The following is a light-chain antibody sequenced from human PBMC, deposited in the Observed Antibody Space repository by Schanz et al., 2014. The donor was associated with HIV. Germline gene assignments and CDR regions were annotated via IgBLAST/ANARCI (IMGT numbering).Light chain of an antibody. Sequence: QSALAQPASVSGSPGQSISISCTGSSSDIGGYKCVSWYQQHPDTAPKLMIYDVSSRPSGVSNRFSGSKSGNTASLTISGLQAEDEADYYCSSYAGNTTWVFGGGTKLTVL. CDR1: SSDIGGYKC. V-gene: IGLV2-14*03. J-gene: IGLJ3*02. CDR2: DVS. CDR3: SSYAGNTTWV.